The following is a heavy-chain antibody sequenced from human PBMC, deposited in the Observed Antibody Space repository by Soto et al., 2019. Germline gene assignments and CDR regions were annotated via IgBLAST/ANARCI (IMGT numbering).Heavy chain of an antibody. CDR3: ATRANSHAYFHF. CDR1: GYTFTSYW. D-gene: IGHD1-26*01. CDR2: IYPGDSDT. Sequence: PGESLKISCKGSGYTFTSYWIGWVRQTPGKGVEWMGLIYPGDSDTRYSPSFQGQVTISADKSASTAYLQWSSLKASDTALYYCATRANSHAYFHFWGQGTLVTVSS. V-gene: IGHV5-51*01. J-gene: IGHJ4*02.